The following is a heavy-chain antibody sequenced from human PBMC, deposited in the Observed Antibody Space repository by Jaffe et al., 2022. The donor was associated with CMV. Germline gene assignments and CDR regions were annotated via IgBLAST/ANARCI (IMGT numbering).Heavy chain of an antibody. D-gene: IGHD6-13*01. J-gene: IGHJ4*02. V-gene: IGHV3-23*01. CDR3: AKDYSSSWYSGWVVDY. CDR2: ISGSGGST. CDR1: GFTFSSYA. Sequence: EVQLLESGGGLVQPGGSLRLSCAASGFTFSSYAMSWVRQAPGKGLEWVSAISGSGGSTYYADSVKGRFTISRDNSKNTLYLQMNSLRAEDTAVYYCAKDYSSSWYSGWVVDYWGQGTLVTVSS.